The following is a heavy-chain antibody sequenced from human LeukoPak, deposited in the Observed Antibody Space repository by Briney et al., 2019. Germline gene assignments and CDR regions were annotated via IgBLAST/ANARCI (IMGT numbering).Heavy chain of an antibody. CDR3: AREVVVTDSYYYYYYMDV. J-gene: IGHJ6*03. CDR2: IYYTGST. Sequence: SETLSLTCSVSGGSIISYYWSWIRQPPGKGLEWIGYIYYTGSTNSNPSLKSRVTISVDTSKNQFSLKLSSVTAADTAVYYCAREVVVTDSYYYYYYMDVWGKGTTVTVSS. D-gene: IGHD3-22*01. CDR1: GGSIISYY. V-gene: IGHV4-59*01.